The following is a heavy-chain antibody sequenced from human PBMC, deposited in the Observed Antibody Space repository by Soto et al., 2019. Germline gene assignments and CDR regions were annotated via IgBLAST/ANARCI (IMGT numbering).Heavy chain of an antibody. D-gene: IGHD3-10*01. CDR3: ARDLPGGYNWFDP. J-gene: IGHJ5*02. CDR2: IYYSGST. Sequence: QVQLQESGPGLVKPSQTLSLTCTVSGGSISSGDYYWSWIRQPPGKGLEWIGYIYYSGSTYYNPSLKSRVTISVDTAKNPFSLKLSSVTAADTAVDYCARDLPGGYNWFDPWGQGTLVTVSS. CDR1: GGSISSGDYY. V-gene: IGHV4-30-4*01.